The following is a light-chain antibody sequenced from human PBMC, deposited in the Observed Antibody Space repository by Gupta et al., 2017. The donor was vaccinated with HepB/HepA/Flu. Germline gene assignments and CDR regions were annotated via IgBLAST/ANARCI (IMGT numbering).Light chain of an antibody. J-gene: IGLJ2*01. CDR1: SSNVETNY. Sequence: QSVLTQPPSASGTPAQTVTISCSGSSSNVETNYVYWYQQLPGTAPKLLIYRNNQRHSGVPDRFSGSKSGASAALAISGLRSEDEADYYCASSDDSLSGPGVFGGGTKLTVL. CDR2: RNN. V-gene: IGLV1-47*01. CDR3: ASSDDSLSGPGV.